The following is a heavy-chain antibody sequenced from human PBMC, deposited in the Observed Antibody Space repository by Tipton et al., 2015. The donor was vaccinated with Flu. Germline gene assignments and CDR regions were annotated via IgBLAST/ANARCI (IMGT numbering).Heavy chain of an antibody. CDR2: INQDGSEM. V-gene: IGHV3-7*01. J-gene: IGHJ4*02. CDR3: SESLNF. Sequence: SLRLSCAVSRSTFSTYWMDWVHQTPEKGLEWVANINQDGSEMHYVDSVKGRFTISRDNAKNSLYLQLNSLRIEDTAVYYCSESLNFWGQGTLVTVSS. CDR1: RSTFSTYW.